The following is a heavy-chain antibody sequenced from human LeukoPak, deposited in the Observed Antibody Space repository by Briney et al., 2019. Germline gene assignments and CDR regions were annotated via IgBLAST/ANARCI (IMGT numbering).Heavy chain of an antibody. J-gene: IGHJ4*02. D-gene: IGHD2-21*01. CDR3: ARAPVTSCRGAYCYPFDY. Sequence: GGSLRLSCAAFGFPLSSYAMSWVRQAPGKGLEWVSTTSSSDAGTYHADSVRGRFTISRDNSKNTLYLQMNSLRVEDAAVYYCARAPVTSCRGAYCYPFDYWGQGTLVTVSS. CDR1: GFPLSSYA. V-gene: IGHV3-23*01. CDR2: TSSSDAGT.